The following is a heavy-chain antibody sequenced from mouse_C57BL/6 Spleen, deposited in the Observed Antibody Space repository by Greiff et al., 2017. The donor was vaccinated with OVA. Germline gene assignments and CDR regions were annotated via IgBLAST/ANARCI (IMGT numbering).Heavy chain of an antibody. V-gene: IGHV2-6-1*01. D-gene: IGHD2-5*01. CDR2: IWSDGST. Sequence: VQLQQSGPGLVAPSQSLSITCTVSGFSLTSYGVHWVRQPPGKGLEWLVVIWSDGSTTYNSALKSRLSICKDNSKSQVFLKRNSLQTDDTAMYYCARQSHYSNYDYFDYWGQGTTLTVSS. CDR1: GFSLTSYG. CDR3: ARQSHYSNYDYFDY. J-gene: IGHJ2*01.